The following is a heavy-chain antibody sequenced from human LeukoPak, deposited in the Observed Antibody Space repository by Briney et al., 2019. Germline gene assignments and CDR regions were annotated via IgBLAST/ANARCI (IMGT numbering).Heavy chain of an antibody. CDR2: ISYDGSNK. D-gene: IGHD1-7*01. Sequence: GRSLRLSCAASGFTFSSYAMHWVRQAPGKGLEWVAVISYDGSNKYYADSVKGRFTISRDNSKNTLYLQMNSLRAEDTAVYYCARERNWNYGPNWFDPWGQGTLVTVSS. CDR1: GFTFSSYA. CDR3: ARERNWNYGPNWFDP. J-gene: IGHJ5*02. V-gene: IGHV3-30-3*01.